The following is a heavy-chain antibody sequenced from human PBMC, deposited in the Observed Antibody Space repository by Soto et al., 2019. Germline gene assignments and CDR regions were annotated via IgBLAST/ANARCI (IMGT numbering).Heavy chain of an antibody. CDR1: GGTFGSYA. J-gene: IGHJ4*02. CDR3: ARSEAHHYYDSSGY. Sequence: GASVKVSCTASGGTFGSYAISWVRQAPGQGLEWMGGIIPIFGTADYAQKFQGRVTITADKSTSTADMELSSLRSEDTAVYYCARSEAHHYYDSSGYWGQGTGATASS. CDR2: IIPIFGTA. D-gene: IGHD3-22*01. V-gene: IGHV1-69*06.